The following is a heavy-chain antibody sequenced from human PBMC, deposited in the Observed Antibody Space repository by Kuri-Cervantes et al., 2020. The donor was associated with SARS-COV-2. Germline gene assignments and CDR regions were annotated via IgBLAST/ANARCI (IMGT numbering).Heavy chain of an antibody. D-gene: IGHD7-27*01. J-gene: IGHJ4*02. V-gene: IGHV4-34*01. CDR3: ARNWGRYYFDY. CDR1: GGSFSGYY. Sequence: GSLRLSCAVYGGSFSGYYWSWIRQPPGKGLEWIGEINHSGSTNYSPSLKSRVTISVDTSKNQFSLKLSSVTAADTAVYYCARNWGRYYFDYWGQGTLVTVSS. CDR2: INHSGST.